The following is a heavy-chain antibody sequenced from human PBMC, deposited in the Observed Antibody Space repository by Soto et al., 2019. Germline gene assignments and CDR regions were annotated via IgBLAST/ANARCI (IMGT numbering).Heavy chain of an antibody. CDR1: GFTFSIRG. CDR2: TSSDGSDK. V-gene: IGHV3-30*18. CDR3: AKDVSVTTSPDY. Sequence: QVQLLESGGGVVQPGRSLTLSCAASGFTFSIRGMQWVSKAPGKGLEWVTGTSSDGSDKYYADSVKGRFTISRDNSKNTLYLQMDSLRAEDTAVYYCAKDVSVTTSPDYWGQGTLVTVSS. D-gene: IGHD4-17*01. J-gene: IGHJ4*02.